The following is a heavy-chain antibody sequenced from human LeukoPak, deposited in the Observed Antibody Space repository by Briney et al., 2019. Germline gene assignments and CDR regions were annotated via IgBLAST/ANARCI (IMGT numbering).Heavy chain of an antibody. V-gene: IGHV1-18*01. CDR3: ARNYYGSGSAVWYFDL. J-gene: IGHJ2*01. CDR1: GYTFTSYG. D-gene: IGHD3-10*01. CDR2: ISAYNGNT. Sequence: ASVKVSCKASGYTFTSYGISWVRQAPGQGLEWMGWISAYNGNTNYAQKLQGRVTMTTDTSTSTAYMELRSLRSDDTAVYYCARNYYGSGSAVWYFDLWGRGTLVTVSS.